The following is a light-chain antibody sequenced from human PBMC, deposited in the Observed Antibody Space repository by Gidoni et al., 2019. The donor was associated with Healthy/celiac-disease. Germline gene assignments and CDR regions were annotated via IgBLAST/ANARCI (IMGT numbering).Light chain of an antibody. J-gene: IGLJ2*01. CDR3: CSYAGSSTVV. CDR2: EGS. CDR1: SSDVGSYHL. V-gene: IGLV2-23*01. Sequence: QSALTQPAPVSGSPGPSITISCTGTSSDVGSYHLVSRYPQHPGKATKLMIYEGSKRPSGVSNRCSGSKSGNTASLTISGLQAEDEADYYCCSYAGSSTVVVGGGTKLTVL.